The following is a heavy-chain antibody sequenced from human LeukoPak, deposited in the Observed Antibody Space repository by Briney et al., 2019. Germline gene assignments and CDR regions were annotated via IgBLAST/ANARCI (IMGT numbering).Heavy chain of an antibody. J-gene: IGHJ6*02. CDR3: ARDHWGSLDV. Sequence: GGSLRLSCAVSGFIVRTSYMTWVRRAPGKGLECVSLIYNGGDTYYADSVKGRFIISKDNSKNTLYLQMNSLRVEDTAVYYCARDHWGSLDVWGQGTTVTVSS. D-gene: IGHD7-27*01. CDR1: GFIVRTSY. V-gene: IGHV3-66*01. CDR2: IYNGGDT.